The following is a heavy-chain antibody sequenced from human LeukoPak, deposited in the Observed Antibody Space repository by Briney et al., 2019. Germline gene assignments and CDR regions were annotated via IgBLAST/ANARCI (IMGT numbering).Heavy chain of an antibody. CDR2: IRSSGTTI. Sequence: GGSLRLSCVASGFTFSDYYMSWIRQAPGKGLEWVSYIRSSGTTIHYADSVKGRFTISRDNAKNSLYLHMNSLRAEDTAVYYCARDRGAVTDVFDYWGQGTLVTVSS. V-gene: IGHV3-11*04. CDR1: GFTFSDYY. J-gene: IGHJ4*02. D-gene: IGHD6-19*01. CDR3: ARDRGAVTDVFDY.